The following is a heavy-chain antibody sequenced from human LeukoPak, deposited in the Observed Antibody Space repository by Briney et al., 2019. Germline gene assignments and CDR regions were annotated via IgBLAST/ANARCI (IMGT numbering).Heavy chain of an antibody. J-gene: IGHJ4*02. CDR2: ISTGGRNI. CDR1: GFTFSNYE. V-gene: IGHV3-48*03. Sequence: PGGSLRLSCAASGFTFSNYEMNWVRQAPGKGLEWVSYISTGGRNIYYADSVKGRFTISRDNAKNSLHLQMNSLRAEDTAIYYCARALPPYMISFGYWGQGTLVTVSS. D-gene: IGHD3-16*01. CDR3: ARALPPYMISFGY.